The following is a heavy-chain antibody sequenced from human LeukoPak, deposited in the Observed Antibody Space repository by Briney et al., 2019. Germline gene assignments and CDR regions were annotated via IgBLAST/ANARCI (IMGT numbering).Heavy chain of an antibody. Sequence: ASVKVSCKASGYTFTSYYMHWVRQAPGQGLEWMGIINPSGGSTSYAQKFQGRVTMTRDTSTSTVYMELSSLRSEDTAVYYCARATWELLDSDYMDVWGKGTTVTVSS. CDR3: ARATWELLDSDYMDV. CDR1: GYTFTSYY. D-gene: IGHD1-26*01. V-gene: IGHV1-46*03. CDR2: INPSGGST. J-gene: IGHJ6*03.